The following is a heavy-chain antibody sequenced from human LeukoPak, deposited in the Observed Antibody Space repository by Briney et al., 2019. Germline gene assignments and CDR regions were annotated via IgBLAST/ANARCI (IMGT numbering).Heavy chain of an antibody. D-gene: IGHD5-12*01. V-gene: IGHV4-30-2*01. Sequence: PSETLSLTCTVSGGSISSGGYYWSWIRQPPGKGLEWIGYIYHSGSTYYNPSLKSRVTISVDRSKNQFSLKLNSVTAADTAVYYCARVDRASDIVAHLDYWGQGTLVTASS. J-gene: IGHJ4*02. CDR2: IYHSGST. CDR1: GGSISSGGYY. CDR3: ARVDRASDIVAHLDY.